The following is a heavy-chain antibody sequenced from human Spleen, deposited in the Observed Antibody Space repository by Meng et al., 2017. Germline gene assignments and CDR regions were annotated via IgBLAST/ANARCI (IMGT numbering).Heavy chain of an antibody. J-gene: IGHJ6*02. CDR3: ALEGPPGYCSGGSCLTSYGMDV. CDR1: GFSLSTSGVG. V-gene: IGHV2-5*02. Sequence: SGPTLVKPTQTLTLTCTFSGFSLSTSGVGVGWIRQPPGKALEWLALIYWDDDKRYSPSLKSRLTITKDTSKNQVVLTMTNMDPVDTATYYCALEGPPGYCSGGSCLTSYGMDVWGQGTTVTVSS. D-gene: IGHD2-15*01. CDR2: IYWDDDK.